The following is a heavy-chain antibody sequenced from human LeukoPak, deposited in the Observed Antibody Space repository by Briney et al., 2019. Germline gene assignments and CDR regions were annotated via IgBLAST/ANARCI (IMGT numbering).Heavy chain of an antibody. J-gene: IGHJ3*02. Sequence: GVSLKISCKGSGYSFTNFWIGWVRQMPGKGLESMGIIFPGDSDTRYSPSFQGQVTISADKSINTAYLQWCSLKASDSAMYYCVRLKGPNDWTFDIWGQGTMVTVSS. D-gene: IGHD1-1*01. V-gene: IGHV5-51*01. CDR3: VRLKGPNDWTFDI. CDR1: GYSFTNFW. CDR2: IFPGDSDT.